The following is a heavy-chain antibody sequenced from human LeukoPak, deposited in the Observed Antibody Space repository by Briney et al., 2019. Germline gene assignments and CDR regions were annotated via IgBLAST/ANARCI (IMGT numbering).Heavy chain of an antibody. V-gene: IGHV1-8*02. J-gene: IGHJ4*02. D-gene: IGHD2-15*01. CDR2: MNPNSGNT. CDR3: ARDIKLLPNMARTPDY. Sequence: ASVKVSCKASGYTFTSYDINWVRQATGQGLEWMGWMNPNSGNTGYAQKFQGRVTMTRDTSISTAYMELSRLRSDDTAVYYCARDIKLLPNMARTPDYWGQGTLVTVSS. CDR1: GYTFTSYD.